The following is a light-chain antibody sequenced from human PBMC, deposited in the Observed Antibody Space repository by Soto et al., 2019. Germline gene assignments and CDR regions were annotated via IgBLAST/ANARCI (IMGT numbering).Light chain of an antibody. J-gene: IGKJ2*01. Sequence: DVVLTQSPLSSPVTLGQPASISCRLSQSLVYSDGNTYLSWLHQRPGQPPRLLIYKVSNRLSGVPDRLSGSGTGTDFTLKISRVEAEDVGVYYCMQLSHVPFTFGQGTKLEMK. CDR2: KVS. CDR1: QSLVYSDGNTY. CDR3: MQLSHVPFT. V-gene: IGKV2-24*01.